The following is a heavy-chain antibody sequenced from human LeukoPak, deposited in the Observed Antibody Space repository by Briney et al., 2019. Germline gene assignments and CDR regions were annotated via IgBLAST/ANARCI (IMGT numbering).Heavy chain of an antibody. CDR3: ARHCYGSGSYLLFFDY. V-gene: IGHV2-26*01. J-gene: IGHJ4*02. CDR1: GFSLSNARMG. CDR2: IFSNDEK. Sequence: TVSGPTLVNPTETLTLTCTVSGFSLSNARMGVSWIRQPPGKALEWLAHIFSNDEKSYRISLKSRLTISKDTSKSQVVLTMTNMDPVDTATYYCARHCYGSGSYLLFFDYWGQGTLVTVSS. D-gene: IGHD3-10*01.